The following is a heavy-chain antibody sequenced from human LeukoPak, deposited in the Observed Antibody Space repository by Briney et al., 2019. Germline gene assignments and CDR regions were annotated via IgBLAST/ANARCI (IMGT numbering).Heavy chain of an antibody. D-gene: IGHD1-7*01. J-gene: IGHJ5*02. V-gene: IGHV3-7*03. CDR2: IKQDGSEK. Sequence: GGSLRLSCAASGFTFSSYAMSWVRQAPGKGLEWVANIKQDGSEKYYVDSVKGRFTISRDNAKNSLYLQMNSLRAEDTAVYYCARVYVELPEFWFDPWGQGTLVTVSS. CDR3: ARVYVELPEFWFDP. CDR1: GFTFSSYA.